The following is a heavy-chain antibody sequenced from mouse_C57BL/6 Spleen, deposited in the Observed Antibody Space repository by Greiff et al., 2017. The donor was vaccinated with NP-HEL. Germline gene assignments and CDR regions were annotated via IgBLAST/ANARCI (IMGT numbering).Heavy chain of an antibody. J-gene: IGHJ2*01. CDR3: TRWDYGSSYDVYYFDY. Sequence: VQLQQSGAELVRPGASVTLSCKASGYTFTDYEMHWVKQTPVHGLEWIGAIDPETGGTAYNQKFKGKAILTADKSSSTAYMELRSLTSEDSAVYYCTRWDYGSSYDVYYFDYWGQGTTLTVSS. V-gene: IGHV1-15*01. CDR1: GYTFTDYE. CDR2: IDPETGGT. D-gene: IGHD1-1*01.